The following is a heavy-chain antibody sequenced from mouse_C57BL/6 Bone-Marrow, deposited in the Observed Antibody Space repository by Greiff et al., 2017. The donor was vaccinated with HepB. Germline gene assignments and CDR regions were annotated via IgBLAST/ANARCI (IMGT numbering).Heavy chain of an antibody. CDR1: GYTFTSYW. J-gene: IGHJ1*03. CDR3: TRSAITTVPRYFDV. CDR2: IYPGNSDT. V-gene: IGHV1-5*01. Sequence: EVQLQQSGTVLARPGASVKMSCKTSGYTFTSYWMHWVKQRPGQGLEWIGAIYPGNSDTSYNQKFKGKAKLTAVTSASTAYMELSSLTNEDSAVYYCTRSAITTVPRYFDVWGTGTTVTVSS. D-gene: IGHD1-1*01.